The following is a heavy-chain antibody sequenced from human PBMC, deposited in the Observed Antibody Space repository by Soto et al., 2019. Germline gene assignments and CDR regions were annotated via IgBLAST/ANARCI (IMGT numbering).Heavy chain of an antibody. CDR2: ISAYNGNT. CDR1: GYTLTTYN. V-gene: IGHV1-18*04. Sequence: GASVKVSCKTSGYTLTTYNIHWVRQAPGQGLEWMGWISAYNGNTNYAQKLQGRVTMTTDTSTSTAYMELRSLRSDDTAVYYCARWMGVATISAAFDIWGQGTMVTVSS. D-gene: IGHD5-12*01. J-gene: IGHJ3*02. CDR3: ARWMGVATISAAFDI.